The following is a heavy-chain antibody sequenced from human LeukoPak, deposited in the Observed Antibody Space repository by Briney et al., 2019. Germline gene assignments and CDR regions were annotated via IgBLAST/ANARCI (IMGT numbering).Heavy chain of an antibody. J-gene: IGHJ3*02. D-gene: IGHD3-10*01. CDR3: ARDLLLWFGEFIDAFDI. Sequence: SETLSLTCTVYGGAISSYYWSWIRQPAGKGLEWIGRIYTSGSTNYNPSLKSRVTMSVDTSKNQFSLKLSSVTAADTAVYYCARDLLLWFGEFIDAFDIWGQGTMVTVSS. CDR1: GGAISSYY. V-gene: IGHV4-4*07. CDR2: IYTSGST.